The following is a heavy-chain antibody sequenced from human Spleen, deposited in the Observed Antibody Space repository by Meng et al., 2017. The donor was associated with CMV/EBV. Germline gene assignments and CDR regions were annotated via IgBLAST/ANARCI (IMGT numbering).Heavy chain of an antibody. V-gene: IGHV1-8*03. J-gene: IGHJ6*02. Sequence: ASVKVSCKASGYSFNTYDINWVRQATGQGLEWMGWMNPNSGRTAYAHNFKGRVTISKNTSISTAYMELASLRFEDTAVYYCARGLNIQRFLESLLASGYYYAMDVWGQGTTVTVSS. CDR3: ARGLNIQRFLESLLASGYYYAMDV. D-gene: IGHD3-3*01. CDR2: MNPNSGRT. CDR1: GYSFNTYD.